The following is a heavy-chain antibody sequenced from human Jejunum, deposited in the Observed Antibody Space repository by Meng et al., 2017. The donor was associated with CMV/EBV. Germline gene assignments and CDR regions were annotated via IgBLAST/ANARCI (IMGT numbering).Heavy chain of an antibody. Sequence: SGLTFSNSAMHWVRQAPGKGLEWVTFMSYDGSNKYYVDSVKGRFTISRDNSKNTLYLQMNSLRAEDTAVYYCARESGKAARGVLDYWGQGTLVTVSS. J-gene: IGHJ4*02. CDR1: GLTFSNSA. D-gene: IGHD6-6*01. CDR2: MSYDGSNK. CDR3: ARESGKAARGVLDY. V-gene: IGHV3-30*04.